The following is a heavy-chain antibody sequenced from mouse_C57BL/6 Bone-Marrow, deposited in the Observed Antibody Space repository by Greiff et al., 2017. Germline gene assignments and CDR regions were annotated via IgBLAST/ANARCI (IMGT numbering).Heavy chain of an antibody. CDR2: IYPRSGNT. CDR1: GYTFTSYG. V-gene: IGHV1-81*01. Sequence: QVQLQQSGAELARPGASVKLSCKASGYTFTSYGISWVKQRTGQGLEWIGEIYPRSGNTYYNEKFKGKATLIADKSSSTAYMELRSLTSEDSAVYFCARDYGSSYWYFDVWGTGTTVTVSS. D-gene: IGHD1-1*01. J-gene: IGHJ1*03. CDR3: ARDYGSSYWYFDV.